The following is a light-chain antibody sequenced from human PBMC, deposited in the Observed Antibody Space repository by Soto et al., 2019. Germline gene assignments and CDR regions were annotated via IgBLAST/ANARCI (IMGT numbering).Light chain of an antibody. CDR1: GRDIGAYDY. Sequence: SVLTQPASVSGSPGQSITISCTGSGRDIGAYDYVSWYQQHPGKAPKLIIYGVKNRPSGVSNRFSASKSAFTASLTISGLQTEDEADYYCSSYTTSYFYVLGPGTKVTVL. V-gene: IGLV2-14*01. CDR3: SSYTTSYFYV. J-gene: IGLJ1*01. CDR2: GVK.